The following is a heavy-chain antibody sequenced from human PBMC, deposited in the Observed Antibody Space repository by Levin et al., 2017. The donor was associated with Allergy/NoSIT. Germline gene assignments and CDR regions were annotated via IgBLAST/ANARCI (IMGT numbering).Heavy chain of an antibody. J-gene: IGHJ3*02. CDR2: INPNSGGT. V-gene: IGHV1-2*06. D-gene: IGHD2-2*01. Sequence: GESLKISCKASGYTFTGYYMHWVRQAPGQGLEWMGRINPNSGGTNYAQKFQGRVTMTRDTSISTAYMELSRLRSDDTAVYYCARELQQLLLDAFDIWGQGTMVTVSS. CDR1: GYTFTGYY. CDR3: ARELQQLLLDAFDI.